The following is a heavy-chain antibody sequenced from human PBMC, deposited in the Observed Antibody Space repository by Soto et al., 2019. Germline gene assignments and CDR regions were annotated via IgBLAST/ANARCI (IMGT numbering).Heavy chain of an antibody. D-gene: IGHD1-26*01. Sequence: QVQLVESGGGVVQPGRSLRLSCVASEFTFSSYGMHWVRQAPGKGLEWVAIISYDGCNTYYADSVKGRFTISRDNSKNTLYLQMNSLRAEDTSVYYCAKEGGLSGSYYISSSYYFDYWGQGTLVTVSS. CDR2: ISYDGCNT. V-gene: IGHV3-30*18. CDR3: AKEGGLSGSYYISSSYYFDY. J-gene: IGHJ4*02. CDR1: EFTFSSYG.